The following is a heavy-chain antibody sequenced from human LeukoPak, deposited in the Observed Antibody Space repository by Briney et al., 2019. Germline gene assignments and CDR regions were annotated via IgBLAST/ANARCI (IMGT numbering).Heavy chain of an antibody. V-gene: IGHV3-30*03. CDR3: ATELTVFDY. J-gene: IGHJ4*02. Sequence: GRSLRLSCAASGFTFSSYGMHWVRQAPGKGLEWVAVISYDGSNKYYADSVKGRFTISRDNSKNTLYLQMNSLRAEDTAVYYCATELTVFDYWGQGTLVTVSS. CDR2: ISYDGSNK. D-gene: IGHD1-14*01. CDR1: GFTFSSYG.